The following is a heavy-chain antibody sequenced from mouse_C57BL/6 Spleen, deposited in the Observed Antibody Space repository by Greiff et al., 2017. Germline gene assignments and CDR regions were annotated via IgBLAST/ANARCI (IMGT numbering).Heavy chain of an antibody. J-gene: IGHJ4*01. CDR1: GFTFSSYG. CDR3: ARHRGYYGNYDAMDY. D-gene: IGHD2-1*01. Sequence: EVKLVESGGDLVKPGGSLKLSCAASGFTFSSYGMSWVRQTPDKRLEWVATFSSGGSYTYYPDSVKGRFTISRDNAKNTLYLQMSSLKSEDTAMYYCARHRGYYGNYDAMDYWGQGTSVTVSS. V-gene: IGHV5-6*01. CDR2: FSSGGSYT.